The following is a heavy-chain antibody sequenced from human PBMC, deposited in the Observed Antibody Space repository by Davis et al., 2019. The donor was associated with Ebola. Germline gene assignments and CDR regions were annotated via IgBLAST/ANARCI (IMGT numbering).Heavy chain of an antibody. Sequence: AASVKVSCKASGYTFSTYSLTWVRQAPGRGLEWMGWISPSNGNTDIAQKFQGRVTMTADSATTTAFMELRSLRSDDTAVYYCARAQFPTTSDHWGQGTLVTVSS. CDR2: ISPSNGNT. CDR1: GYTFSTYS. CDR3: ARAQFPTTSDH. V-gene: IGHV1-18*01. D-gene: IGHD1-1*01. J-gene: IGHJ4*02.